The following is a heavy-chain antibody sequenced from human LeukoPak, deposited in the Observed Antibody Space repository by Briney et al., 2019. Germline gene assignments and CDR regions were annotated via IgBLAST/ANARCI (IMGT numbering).Heavy chain of an antibody. J-gene: IGHJ4*02. V-gene: IGHV4-34*01. Sequence: PSETLSLTCAVYGGSFSGYYWSWIRQPPGKGLEWIGEINHSGSTNYNPSLKSRVTISVGTSKNQFSLKLSSVTAADTAVYYCARGGATHIVVVPAGIEDEGQYYFDYWGQGTLVTVSS. CDR2: INHSGST. D-gene: IGHD2-2*01. CDR3: ARGGATHIVVVPAGIEDEGQYYFDY. CDR1: GGSFSGYY.